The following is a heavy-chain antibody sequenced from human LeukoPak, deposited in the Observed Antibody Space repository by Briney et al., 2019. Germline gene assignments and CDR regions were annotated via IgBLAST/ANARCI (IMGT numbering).Heavy chain of an antibody. D-gene: IGHD2-2*01. V-gene: IGHV4-30-4*01. CDR3: ARGGGYCSSTSCYGAYAVFYNWFDP. Sequence: PSQTLSLTCTVSGGSISSGDYYWTWIRQPPGKGLEWIGCIHYSGSMYYNPSLKSRVTISVDTSKNQFSLKLSSVTAADTAVYYCARGGGYCSSTSCYGAYAVFYNWFDPWGQGTLVTVSS. CDR1: GGSISSGDYY. J-gene: IGHJ5*02. CDR2: IHYSGSM.